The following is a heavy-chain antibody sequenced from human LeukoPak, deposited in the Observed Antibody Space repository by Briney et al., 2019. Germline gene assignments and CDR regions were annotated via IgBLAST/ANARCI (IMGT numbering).Heavy chain of an antibody. D-gene: IGHD3-10*01. CDR2: IYYSGST. CDR3: ARHLATGVRWFDP. Sequence: SETLSLTCTVSGGSISSSSYYWGWIRQPPGKGLEWIGSIYYSGSTYYNPSLKSRFTISVDTSKNQFSLKLSSVTAADTAVYYCARHLATGVRWFDPWGQGTLVTVSS. CDR1: GGSISSSSYY. V-gene: IGHV4-39*01. J-gene: IGHJ5*02.